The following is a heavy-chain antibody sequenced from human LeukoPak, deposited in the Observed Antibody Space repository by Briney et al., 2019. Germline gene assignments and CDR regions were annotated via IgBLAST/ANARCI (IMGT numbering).Heavy chain of an antibody. J-gene: IGHJ6*02. V-gene: IGHV3-13*01. CDR3: ARAQYYDSSTAGGMDV. CDR1: GFTVSSYA. D-gene: IGHD3-9*01. Sequence: PGGSLRLSCAASGFTVSSYAMHWVRQPIGKGLEWVSALGIAGDTFYPGSVKGRFSISRDNAKNTLYLQMNSLRTEDTAVYYCARAQYYDSSTAGGMDVWGQGTTVTVSS. CDR2: LGIAGDT.